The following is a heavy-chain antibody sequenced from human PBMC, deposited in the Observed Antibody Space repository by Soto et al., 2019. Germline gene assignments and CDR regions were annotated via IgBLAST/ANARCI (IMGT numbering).Heavy chain of an antibody. CDR3: AKDIVATITSLDY. J-gene: IGHJ4*02. V-gene: IGHV3-9*01. CDR2: ISWNSGSI. Sequence: EVQLVESGGGLVQPGRSLRLSCAASGFTFDDYAMHWVRQAPGKGLEWVSGISWNSGSIGYADSVKGRFTISRDNAKNSLYLQMNSLRAEDTALYYCAKDIVATITSLDYWGQGTLVTVSS. D-gene: IGHD5-12*01. CDR1: GFTFDDYA.